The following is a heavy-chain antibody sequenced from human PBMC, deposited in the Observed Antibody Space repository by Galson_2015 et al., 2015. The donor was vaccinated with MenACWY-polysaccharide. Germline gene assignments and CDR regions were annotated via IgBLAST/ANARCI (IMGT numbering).Heavy chain of an antibody. Sequence: SLRLSCAASGFTFSNYDMRWVRQVTGKGLEWVSGVGIAGATYQAGSVKGRFTISRENARNSSYLQMNSLRAGDTAVYFCARWSDDAFDIWGRGTMVTVSS. CDR1: GFTFSNYD. V-gene: IGHV3-13*01. CDR3: ARWSDDAFDI. D-gene: IGHD2-15*01. J-gene: IGHJ3*02. CDR2: VGIAGAT.